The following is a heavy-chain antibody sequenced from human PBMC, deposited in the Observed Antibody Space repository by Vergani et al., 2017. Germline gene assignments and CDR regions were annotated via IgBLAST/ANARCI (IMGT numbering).Heavy chain of an antibody. CDR1: GFPFSSYA. Sequence: EVQLVASGGGLVKPGGSLRLSCAASGFPFSSYAMSWVRQAPGKGLEWVSASSGSGGSTYYADAVKGRFTITRENSKNTLYLQMNSLRAEDTAVYYCAKEGEYGSGSYYYFDYWGQGTLVTVSS. J-gene: IGHJ4*02. D-gene: IGHD3-10*01. V-gene: IGHV3-23*04. CDR2: SSGSGGST. CDR3: AKEGEYGSGSYYYFDY.